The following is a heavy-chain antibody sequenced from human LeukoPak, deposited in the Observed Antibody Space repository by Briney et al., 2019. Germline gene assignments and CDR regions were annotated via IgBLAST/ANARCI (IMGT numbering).Heavy chain of an antibody. J-gene: IGHJ2*01. CDR3: ARDRVVTAMFASVRYFDL. V-gene: IGHV3-7*01. CDR2: IKQVGSEK. D-gene: IGHD2-21*02. CDR1: GFTFSSYW. Sequence: PGGSLRLSCAASGFTFSSYWMSWVRQAPGKGLEWVANIKQVGSEKYYVDSVKGRFTISRDNAKNSLYLQMNSLRAEDTAVYYCARDRVVTAMFASVRYFDLWGRGTLVTVSS.